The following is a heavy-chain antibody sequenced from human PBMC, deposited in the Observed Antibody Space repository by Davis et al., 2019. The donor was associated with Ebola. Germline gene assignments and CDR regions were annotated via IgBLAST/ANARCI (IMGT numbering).Heavy chain of an antibody. CDR2: ISYDGSNK. CDR3: ASVDTAIQAFDY. D-gene: IGHD5-18*01. CDR1: GFTFSSYG. Sequence: PGGSLRLSCAASGFTFSSYGMHWVRQAPGKGLEWVAVISYDGSNKYYADSVKGRFTISRDNSKNTLYLQMNSLRAEDTAVYYCASVDTAIQAFDYWGQGTLVTVSS. J-gene: IGHJ4*02. V-gene: IGHV3-30*03.